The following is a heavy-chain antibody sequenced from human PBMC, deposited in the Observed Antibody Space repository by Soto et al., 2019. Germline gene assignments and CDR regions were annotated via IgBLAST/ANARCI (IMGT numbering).Heavy chain of an antibody. Sequence: GESLKISCKGSGYSFTSYWIGWVRQMPGKGLEWMGIIYPGDSDTRYSPSFQGQVTISADKSISTAYLQWSSLKASDTAMYYCASVLIPPGATTPYAFDIWGQGTMVTVSS. CDR1: GYSFTSYW. CDR2: IYPGDSDT. J-gene: IGHJ3*02. D-gene: IGHD1-26*01. V-gene: IGHV5-51*01. CDR3: ASVLIPPGATTPYAFDI.